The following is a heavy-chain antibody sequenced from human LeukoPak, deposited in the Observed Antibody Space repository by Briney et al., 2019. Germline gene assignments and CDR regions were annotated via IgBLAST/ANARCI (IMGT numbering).Heavy chain of an antibody. J-gene: IGHJ3*02. CDR2: IYYSGST. V-gene: IGHV4-59*01. CDR1: GGSISSYY. CDR3: ARYDYDSSGYYTPPMDAFDI. D-gene: IGHD3-22*01. Sequence: PSETLSLTCTVSGGSISSYYWSWLRQPPGKGLEWIGYIYYSGSTNYNPSLKSRVTISVDTSKNQFSLKLSSVTAADTAVYYCARYDYDSSGYYTPPMDAFDIWGQGTMVTVSS.